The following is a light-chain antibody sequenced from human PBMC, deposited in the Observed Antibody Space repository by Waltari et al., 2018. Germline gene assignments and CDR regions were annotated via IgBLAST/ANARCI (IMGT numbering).Light chain of an antibody. CDR1: HYVANNY. J-gene: IGKJ1*01. Sequence: EIVLTQSPGTLSLSPGESATLTCRARHYVANNYLAGFQHKAGQSPRLLIYGASRRATGIPDRFSGSGSGTDFTLIISSLEPEDSAVYYCQQYGTSQGTFGQGTKVEI. CDR3: QQYGTSQGT. CDR2: GAS. V-gene: IGKV3-20*01.